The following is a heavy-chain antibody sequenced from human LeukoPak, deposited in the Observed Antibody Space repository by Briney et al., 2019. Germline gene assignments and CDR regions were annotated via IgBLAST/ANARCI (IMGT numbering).Heavy chain of an antibody. CDR3: ARGTIAGSGTVYFDY. J-gene: IGHJ4*02. D-gene: IGHD6-13*01. Sequence: SQTRSLTCAIYRDSVPSSSAAWNWIRQSPSRGLEWLGRTYYRSKWLNDYAVSVKSRITINADTSKKQFSLQLNSVTPEDTAVYYCARGTIAGSGTVYFDYWGQGTLVTVSS. V-gene: IGHV6-1*01. CDR2: TYYRSKWLN. CDR1: RDSVPSSSAA.